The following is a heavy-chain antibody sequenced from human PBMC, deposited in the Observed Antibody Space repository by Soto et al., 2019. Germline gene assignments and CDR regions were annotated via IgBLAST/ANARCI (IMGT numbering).Heavy chain of an antibody. Sequence: QVQLVQSGAEVKKPGPSVKVSCKASGGTFSSYAISWVRQAPGQGLEWMGGIIPIFGTANYAQKFQGRVTITADESTSIAYMELSSLRSEDTAVYYCARSYCSGGSCYRWFDPWGQGTLVTVSS. CDR1: GGTFSSYA. V-gene: IGHV1-69*12. CDR3: ARSYCSGGSCYRWFDP. J-gene: IGHJ5*02. CDR2: IIPIFGTA. D-gene: IGHD2-15*01.